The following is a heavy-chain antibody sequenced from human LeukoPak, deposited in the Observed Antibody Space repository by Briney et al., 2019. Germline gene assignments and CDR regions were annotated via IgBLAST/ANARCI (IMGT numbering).Heavy chain of an antibody. D-gene: IGHD5-12*01. V-gene: IGHV3-74*01. Sequence: PGGSLRLSCAASGFTFSSYWMHWVRQAPGKGLVWVSRINSDGSSTSYADSVKGRFTISRDNAKNTLYLQMSSLRAEDTAVYYCARGALVDIVATYMDVWGKGTTVTVSS. CDR3: ARGALVDIVATYMDV. J-gene: IGHJ6*03. CDR2: INSDGSST. CDR1: GFTFSSYW.